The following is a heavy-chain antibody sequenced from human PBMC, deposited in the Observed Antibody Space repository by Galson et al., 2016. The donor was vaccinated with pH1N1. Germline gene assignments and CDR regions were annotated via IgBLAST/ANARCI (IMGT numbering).Heavy chain of an antibody. V-gene: IGHV4-34*01. Sequence: LSLTCTVYGVSFSDYYWSWIRQPPGKGLEWIGEVNPSGSTIYNPSLNSRVIISADTSRNQFSLKLTSVTAADTAVYFCARVDFGGKLGDWGQGTQVTVSS. J-gene: IGHJ4*02. CDR3: ARVDFGGKLGD. D-gene: IGHD3-10*01. CDR1: GVSFSDYY. CDR2: VNPSGST.